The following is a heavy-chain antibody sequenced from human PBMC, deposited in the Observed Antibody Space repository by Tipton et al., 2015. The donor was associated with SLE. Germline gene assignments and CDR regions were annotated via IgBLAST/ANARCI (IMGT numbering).Heavy chain of an antibody. V-gene: IGHV5-10-1*01. Sequence: QLVQSGAEMEKPGESLKISCKGSGYSFTSYWIGWVRQMPGKGLEWMGRIDPSGYHTDYSPSFEGHVAISTAVSINTAYLQWSSLKASDSAIYYCARTSYDTSGYNWLDPWCQGTLVTVSS. CDR2: IDPSGYHT. CDR3: ARTSYDTSGYNWLDP. CDR1: GYSFTSYW. J-gene: IGHJ5*02. D-gene: IGHD3-22*01.